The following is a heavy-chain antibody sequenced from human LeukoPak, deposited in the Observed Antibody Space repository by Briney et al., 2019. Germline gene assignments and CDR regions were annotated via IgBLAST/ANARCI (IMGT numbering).Heavy chain of an antibody. D-gene: IGHD3-10*01. CDR3: AKVPSGGPPDF. Sequence: ESGGSLRLSCVASGFTFDDYGIHWVRQAPGKGLEWVSGISWNSYSTDYADSVKGQFAISRDNAKNSVFLQMNSLRAEDTALYYCAKVPSGGPPDFWGQGTIVTVSS. CDR2: ISWNSYST. J-gene: IGHJ4*02. V-gene: IGHV3-9*01. CDR1: GFTFDDYG.